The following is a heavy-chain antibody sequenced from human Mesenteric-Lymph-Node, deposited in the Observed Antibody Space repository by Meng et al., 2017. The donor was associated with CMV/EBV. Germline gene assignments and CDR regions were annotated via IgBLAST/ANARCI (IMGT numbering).Heavy chain of an antibody. CDR3: ARPHYYGSGSSPWFDP. D-gene: IGHD3-10*01. Sequence: QLHLQESGPGLLKPSETLSLTCTGSGGSISSSSYYWGWIRQPPGKGLEWIGSIYYSGSTYYNPSLKSRVTISVDTSKNQFSLKLSSVTAADTAVYYCARPHYYGSGSSPWFDPWGQGTLVTVSS. CDR2: IYYSGST. CDR1: GGSISSSSYY. J-gene: IGHJ5*02. V-gene: IGHV4-39*01.